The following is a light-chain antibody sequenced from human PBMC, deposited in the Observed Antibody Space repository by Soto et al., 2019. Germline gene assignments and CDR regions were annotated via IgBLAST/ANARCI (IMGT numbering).Light chain of an antibody. Sequence: EIVLTQSPGTLSLSPGERATLSCRASQSVSSSYLAWYQQKSGQAPRLRIDGASSRATGIPDRFSGSGSGTDFTLTISRLEPEDLAVYSCQQYGSSPRGTFGQGTKLEIK. CDR3: QQYGSSPRGT. CDR1: QSVSSSY. J-gene: IGKJ2*01. CDR2: GAS. V-gene: IGKV3-20*01.